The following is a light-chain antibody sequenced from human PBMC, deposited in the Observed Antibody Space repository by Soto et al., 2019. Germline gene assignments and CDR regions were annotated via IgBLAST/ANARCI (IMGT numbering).Light chain of an antibody. CDR2: EVY. J-gene: IGLJ3*02. CDR1: FNDVGGYNY. CDR3: SSYAGGNNWV. V-gene: IGLV2-8*01. Sequence: QSALTQPPSASGSPGQSVTISCTGTFNDVGGYNYVSWYQQHPGKAPKVIIYEVYKRPSGVPDRFSGSKSGKTASLTVSGLQADDEADYYCSSYAGGNNWVFGGGTKVTVL.